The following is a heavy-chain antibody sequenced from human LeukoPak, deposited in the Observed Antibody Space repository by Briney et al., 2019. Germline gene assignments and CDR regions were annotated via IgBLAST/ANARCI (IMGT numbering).Heavy chain of an antibody. CDR2: ISGSGGST. Sequence: TVGALRVSCAASGVTFSSDAVSWGRQAPGERLGWVSAISGSGGSTYYADSVKGRFTISRDNSKNTLYLQMNSLRAEDTAVYHCAREGGEDAFDIWGQGTMVTVSS. CDR3: AREGGEDAFDI. D-gene: IGHD6-25*01. V-gene: IGHV3-23*01. CDR1: GVTFSSDA. J-gene: IGHJ3*02.